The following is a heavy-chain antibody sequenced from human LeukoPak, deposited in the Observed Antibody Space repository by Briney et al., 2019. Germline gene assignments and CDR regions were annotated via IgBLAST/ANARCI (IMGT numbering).Heavy chain of an antibody. Sequence: SETLSLTCTVSGGSISSDPYYWSWIRQPAGKRPEWIGRIFISGKTDYNPSLKTRVTISLDTSRNQFSLKLSSVTAADTAMYYCVRDRLVASTWDYWGQGTLVTVSS. V-gene: IGHV4-61*02. CDR1: GGSISSDPYY. J-gene: IGHJ4*02. CDR2: IFISGKT. D-gene: IGHD2-8*02. CDR3: VRDRLVASTWDY.